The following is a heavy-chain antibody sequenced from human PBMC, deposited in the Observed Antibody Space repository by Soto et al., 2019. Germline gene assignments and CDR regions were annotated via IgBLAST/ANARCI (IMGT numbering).Heavy chain of an antibody. CDR3: AREGGPYYGSGSYYNSHYYYYGMDV. CDR2: FDPEDGET. CDR1: GYTLTELS. V-gene: IGHV1-24*01. D-gene: IGHD3-10*01. Sequence: ASVKVSCKVSGYTLTELSMHWVRQAPGKGLEWMGGFDPEDGETIYAQKFQGRVTITADESTSTAYMELSSLRSEDTAVYYCAREGGPYYGSGSYYNSHYYYYGMDVWGQGTTVTVSS. J-gene: IGHJ6*02.